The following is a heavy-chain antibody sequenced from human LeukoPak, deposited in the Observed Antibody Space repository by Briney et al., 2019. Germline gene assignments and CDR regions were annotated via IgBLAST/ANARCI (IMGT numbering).Heavy chain of an antibody. CDR3: ARAPPFGGAVAGLNDY. CDR2: INAGNGNT. CDR1: GYTFTSYA. D-gene: IGHD6-19*01. J-gene: IGHJ4*02. Sequence: GASVKVSCKASGYTFTSYAMHWVRQAPGQRLEWMGWINAGNGNTKYSQKFQGRVTITRDTSASTAYMELSSLRSEDTVVYYCARAPPFGGAVAGLNDYWGQGTLVSVSS. V-gene: IGHV1-3*01.